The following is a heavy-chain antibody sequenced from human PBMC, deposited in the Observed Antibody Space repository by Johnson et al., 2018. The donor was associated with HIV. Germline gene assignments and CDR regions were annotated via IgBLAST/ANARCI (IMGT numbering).Heavy chain of an antibody. V-gene: IGHV3-64*01. D-gene: IGHD6-13*01. CDR2: ISSNGGST. CDR1: GFTFSSYA. CDR3: ASSHPAAAGIPRWAFDI. J-gene: IGHJ3*02. Sequence: VQLVESGGGLVQPGGSLRLSCAASGFTFSSYAMHWVRQAPGKGLEYVSAISSNGGSTYYANSVKGRFTISRDNSKNTLYLQINSLRAEDTAVYYCASSHPAAAGIPRWAFDIWGQGTMVTVSS.